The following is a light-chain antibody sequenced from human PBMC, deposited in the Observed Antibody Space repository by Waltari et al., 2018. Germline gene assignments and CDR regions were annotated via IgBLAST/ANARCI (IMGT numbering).Light chain of an antibody. CDR3: QQYYAVPPT. V-gene: IGKV4-1*01. CDR2: WAS. Sequence: DIVMTQSPDSLAVSLGERASTTCKSDQSVSYSSNNKNYLAWYRQKPGQPPQLLISWASTREFGVPDRFSGSGSGTDFTLTISSLQAEDAAVYYCQQYYAVPPTFGPGTKVEIK. J-gene: IGKJ1*01. CDR1: QSVSYSSNNKNY.